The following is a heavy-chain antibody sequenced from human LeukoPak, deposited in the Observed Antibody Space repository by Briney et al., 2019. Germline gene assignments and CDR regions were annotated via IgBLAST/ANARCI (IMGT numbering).Heavy chain of an antibody. CDR2: VNWNSGVI. V-gene: IGHV3-9*01. CDR1: GFTFDDYA. D-gene: IGHD5-24*01. J-gene: IGHJ4*02. Sequence: GRSLRLSCAASGFTFDDYAMHWVRQAPGKGLDWVSGVNWNSGVIGYADSVKGRFTISRDNSKNTLYLQMNSLRAEDTAVYYCARWITGYFDYWGQGTLVTVSS. CDR3: ARWITGYFDY.